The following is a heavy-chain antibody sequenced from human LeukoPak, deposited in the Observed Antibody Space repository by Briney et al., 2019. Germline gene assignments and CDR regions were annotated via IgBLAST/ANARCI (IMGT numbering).Heavy chain of an antibody. D-gene: IGHD1-14*01. CDR2: IGPTGSDR. Sequence: KPGGSLRLSCTSSGLTFSTSGFNWVRQAPGKGLEWVASIGPTGSDRYHADSIKGRFTISRDNANNFLYLQMNSLRAEDTAVYYCATETNGRHYDYWGQGTLLTVSS. CDR3: ATETNGRHYDY. V-gene: IGHV3-21*06. CDR1: GLTFSTSG. J-gene: IGHJ4*02.